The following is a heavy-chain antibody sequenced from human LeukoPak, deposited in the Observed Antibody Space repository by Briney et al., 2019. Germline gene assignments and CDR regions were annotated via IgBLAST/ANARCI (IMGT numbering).Heavy chain of an antibody. V-gene: IGHV3-74*01. CDR1: GFTFSSYW. D-gene: IGHD6-13*01. CDR2: INSDGSST. J-gene: IGHJ4*02. Sequence: QPGGSLRLSCAASGFTFSSYWMHWVRHAPGKGLVWVSRINSDGSSTSYADSVKGRFTISRDNAKNTLYLQMNSLRAEDTAVYYCASGYYSIMVDYWGQGTLVTVSS. CDR3: ASGYYSIMVDY.